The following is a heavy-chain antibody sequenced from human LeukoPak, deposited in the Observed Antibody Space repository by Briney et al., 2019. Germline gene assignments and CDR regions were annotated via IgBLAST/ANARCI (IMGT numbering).Heavy chain of an antibody. Sequence: SETLSLTCTVSGGSISSFCWSWIRQPPGKGLEWIGYIYSSGDTNYNPSLKSRVTISVDTSKNQFSLKLSSVTAADTAVYYCARRYNWNYGFDPWGQGTLVTVSS. D-gene: IGHD1-7*01. V-gene: IGHV4-59*12. CDR3: ARRYNWNYGFDP. CDR2: IYSSGDT. CDR1: GGSISSFC. J-gene: IGHJ5*02.